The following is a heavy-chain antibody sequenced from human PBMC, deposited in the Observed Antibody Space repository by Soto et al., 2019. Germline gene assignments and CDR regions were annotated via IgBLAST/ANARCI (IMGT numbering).Heavy chain of an antibody. V-gene: IGHV4-4*02. CDR1: GGSIGSSNW. CDR3: ASGYYYDSSGYLTPFDY. D-gene: IGHD3-22*01. CDR2: IYHSGST. J-gene: IGHJ4*02. Sequence: PSETLSLTCAVSGGSIGSSNWWSWVRQPPGKGLEWIGEIYHSGSTNYNPSLKSRVTISVDKSKNQFSLRSEDTAVYYCASGYYYDSSGYLTPFDYWGQGTLVTVS.